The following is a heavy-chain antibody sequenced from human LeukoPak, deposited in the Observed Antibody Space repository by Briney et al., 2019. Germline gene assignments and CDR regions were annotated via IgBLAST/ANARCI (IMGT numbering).Heavy chain of an antibody. Sequence: ASVKVSCKASGYTFTGYYMNWVRQAPGQGPEWMGWINPNSGDTNYALKLQGRVTMARDTSISTAYMELSRLRSDDTAVYYCARGVAGAYYYYYMDVWGTGTTVTVSS. J-gene: IGHJ6*03. CDR3: ARGVAGAYYYYYMDV. CDR2: INPNSGDT. V-gene: IGHV1-2*02. CDR1: GYTFTGYY. D-gene: IGHD6-19*01.